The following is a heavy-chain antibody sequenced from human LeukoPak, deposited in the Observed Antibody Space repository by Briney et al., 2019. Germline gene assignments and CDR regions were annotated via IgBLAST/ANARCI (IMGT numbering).Heavy chain of an antibody. J-gene: IGHJ4*02. CDR2: ISGSSSRI. V-gene: IGHV3-23*01. CDR1: GFTFYSYA. D-gene: IGHD3-22*01. Sequence: PGRSLRLSCAASGFTFYSYAMTWVRQAPGKGLEWVSVISGSSSRILYADSVKGRFTISRDNSKNTLYLQMNSLRAEDTALYYCAKGYYDTSGSTHFFDYWGLGTLVTVSS. CDR3: AKGYYDTSGSTHFFDY.